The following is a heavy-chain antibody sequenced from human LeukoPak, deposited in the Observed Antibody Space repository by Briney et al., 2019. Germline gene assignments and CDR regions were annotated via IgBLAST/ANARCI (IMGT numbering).Heavy chain of an antibody. D-gene: IGHD5-24*01. J-gene: IGHJ4*02. Sequence: SQTLSLTCAISGDSVSSNNAAWNWIRQSPSRGLEWLGRTYYRSKWYNDYAVSVKSRITINPDTSKNQFSLQLNSVTPEDTAVYYCASRDLRDDRRGYYFDYWGQGTLVTVSS. CDR1: GDSVSSNNAA. CDR2: TYYRSKWYN. CDR3: ASRDLRDDRRGYYFDY. V-gene: IGHV6-1*01.